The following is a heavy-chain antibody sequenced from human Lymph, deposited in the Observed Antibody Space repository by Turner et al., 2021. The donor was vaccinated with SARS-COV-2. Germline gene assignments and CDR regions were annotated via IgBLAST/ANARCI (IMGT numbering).Heavy chain of an antibody. J-gene: IGHJ2*01. CDR2: IYTSGST. CDR1: GRSISSYY. CDR3: ARDGYYDSSGYYLRGEGVFDL. D-gene: IGHD3-22*01. V-gene: IGHV4-4*07. Sequence: QLQLQESGPGLVKPSETLSLTCTVSGRSISSYYWSWIRQPAGKGLEWIGRIYTSGSTNYNSSLKSRVTMSVDTSKNQFSLKLSSVTAADTAVYYFARDGYYDSSGYYLRGEGVFDLWGRGTLVTVSS.